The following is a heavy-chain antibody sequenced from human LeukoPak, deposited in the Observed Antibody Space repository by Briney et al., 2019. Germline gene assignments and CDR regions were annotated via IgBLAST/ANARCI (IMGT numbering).Heavy chain of an antibody. CDR3: ARLGDYGAYLNWFDP. CDR1: DGSFSDYY. J-gene: IGHJ5*02. D-gene: IGHD4-17*01. Sequence: SETLSLTCGVNDGSFSDYYWTWIRQPPGKGLEWIGEINHSGSTNYNPSLKSRVTISVDTSKNQFSLKVNSVTAADTAVYYCARLGDYGAYLNWFDPWGQGTLVTVSS. CDR2: INHSGST. V-gene: IGHV4-34*01.